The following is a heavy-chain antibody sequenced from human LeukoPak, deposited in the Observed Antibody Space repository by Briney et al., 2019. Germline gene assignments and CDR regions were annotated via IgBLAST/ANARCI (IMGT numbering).Heavy chain of an antibody. CDR1: GYSIGSGYY. Sequence: SETLSLTCAVSGYSIGSGYYWGWIRQPPGKGLEWIGSIYHSGSTNYNPSLKSRVTISVDTSKNQFSLKLSSVTAADTAVYYCAGRPPSYDYVWGSYRYGSDYWGQGTLVTVSS. J-gene: IGHJ4*02. D-gene: IGHD3-16*02. V-gene: IGHV4-38-2*01. CDR2: IYHSGST. CDR3: AGRPPSYDYVWGSYRYGSDY.